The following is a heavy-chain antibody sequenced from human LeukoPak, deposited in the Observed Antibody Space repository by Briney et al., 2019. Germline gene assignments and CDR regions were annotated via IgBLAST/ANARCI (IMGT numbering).Heavy chain of an antibody. Sequence: PSETLSLTCAVSGYSISSGHYWVWIRQPPGKELEYIGNIYHSGSSHYNPSLKSRVTISVDTSNNQFSLKLSSVTAADTAVYYCARAKNPYYYYYYMDFWGRGTTVTVSS. J-gene: IGHJ6*03. CDR2: IYHSGSS. CDR1: GYSISSGHY. CDR3: ARAKNPYYYYYYMDF. V-gene: IGHV4-38-2*01.